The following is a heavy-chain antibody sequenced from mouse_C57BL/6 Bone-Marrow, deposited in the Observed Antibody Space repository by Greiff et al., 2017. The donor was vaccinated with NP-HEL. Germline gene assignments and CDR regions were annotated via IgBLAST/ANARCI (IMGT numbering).Heavy chain of an antibody. Sequence: EVQLVESGGGLVQPGGSLKLSCAASGFTFSDYYMYWVRQTPEKRLEWVAYISNGGGSTYYPDTVKGRFTISRDNAKNTLYLQMSRLKSEDTAMYYCARRGSNTGFAYWGQGTLVTVSA. J-gene: IGHJ3*01. D-gene: IGHD2-5*01. CDR2: ISNGGGST. CDR1: GFTFSDYY. CDR3: ARRGSNTGFAY. V-gene: IGHV5-12*01.